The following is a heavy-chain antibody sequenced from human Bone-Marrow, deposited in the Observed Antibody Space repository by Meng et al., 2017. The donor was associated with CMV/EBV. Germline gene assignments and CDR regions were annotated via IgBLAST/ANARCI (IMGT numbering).Heavy chain of an antibody. J-gene: IGHJ4*02. CDR2: IKSKTDGGTT. CDR3: TTDRLYGGGFDY. Sequence: GESLKIPCTASGFTFSTAWMSWLRQAPGKGLEWVGRIKSKTDGGTTDYAAPVKGRFTISRDDSKITLYLQMNSLKTEDTAVYYCTTDRLYGGGFDYWGQGTLVTVSS. D-gene: IGHD2-2*02. V-gene: IGHV3-15*01. CDR1: GFTFSTAW.